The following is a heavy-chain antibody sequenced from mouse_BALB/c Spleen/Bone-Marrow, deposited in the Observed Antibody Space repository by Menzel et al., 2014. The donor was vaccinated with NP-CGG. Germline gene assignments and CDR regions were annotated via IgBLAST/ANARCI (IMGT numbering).Heavy chain of an antibody. CDR2: IWGDGST. D-gene: IGHD2-4*01. V-gene: IGHV2-6-7*01. Sequence: VQLQESGPGLVAPSQSLSITCTVSGFSLTGYGVSWVRQSPGKGLEWLGVIWGDGSTDYNSALKSRLSISKDNSKSQAFLKMNSLQTDDTARYYCARDSFLITRALDYWGQGTSVTVSS. CDR1: GFSLTGYG. CDR3: ARDSFLITRALDY. J-gene: IGHJ4*01.